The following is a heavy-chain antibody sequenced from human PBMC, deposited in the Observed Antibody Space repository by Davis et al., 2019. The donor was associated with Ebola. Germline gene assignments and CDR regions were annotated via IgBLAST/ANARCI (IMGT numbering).Heavy chain of an antibody. V-gene: IGHV3-53*01. D-gene: IGHD2-21*01. CDR1: GFSVSTKY. Sequence: GESLKISCAVSGFSVSTKYISWVRQSPGKGLVWVSMIHSRSGIFYADSVKDRFIISRDISTNTVFLQMTSLRAEDTAVYYCMAYGYWGQGTLVTVSS. J-gene: IGHJ4*02. CDR2: IHSRSGI. CDR3: MAYGY.